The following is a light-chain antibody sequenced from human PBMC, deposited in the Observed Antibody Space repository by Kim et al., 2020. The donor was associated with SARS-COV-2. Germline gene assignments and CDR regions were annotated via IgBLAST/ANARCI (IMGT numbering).Light chain of an antibody. CDR2: EVD. V-gene: IGLV2-23*01. J-gene: IGLJ2*01. CDR3: CSYAGTSTLL. Sequence: GQSITVSCTGTSSDVGSYNLVSWYQQHPGKAPKLMIFEVDKRPSGVSHRFSASKSGNTASLTISGLQAEDEADYYCCSYAGTSTLLFGGGTKLTVL. CDR1: SSDVGSYNL.